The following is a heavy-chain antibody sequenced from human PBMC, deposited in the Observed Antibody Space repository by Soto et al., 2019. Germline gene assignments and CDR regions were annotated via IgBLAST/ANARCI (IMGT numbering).Heavy chain of an antibody. J-gene: IGHJ4*02. V-gene: IGHV4-31*03. CDR1: GGSISSGGYY. D-gene: IGHD2-15*01. Sequence: SETLSLTCTVSGGSISSGGYYWSWIRQHPGKGLEWIGYIYYSGSTYYNPSLKSRVTISVDTSKNQFSLKLSSVTAADTAVYYCARTKLYCSGGSCYSSIYYFDYWGQGTLVTVSS. CDR3: ARTKLYCSGGSCYSSIYYFDY. CDR2: IYYSGST.